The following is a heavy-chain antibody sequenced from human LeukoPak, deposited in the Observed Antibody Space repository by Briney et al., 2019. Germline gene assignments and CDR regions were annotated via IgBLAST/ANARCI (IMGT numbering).Heavy chain of an antibody. CDR2: ISGSGGTT. CDR1: GFTFSSPFNSYA. Sequence: GGSLRLSCAASGFTFSSPFNSYAMTWVRQAQGKGLEWVSGISGSGGTTYYADSVKGRFTISRDNSKNTLYLQMNSLRAEDTAVYYCAKDISYSVPDAFDIWGQGTVVTVSS. CDR3: AKDISYSVPDAFDI. J-gene: IGHJ3*02. V-gene: IGHV3-23*01. D-gene: IGHD3-10*01.